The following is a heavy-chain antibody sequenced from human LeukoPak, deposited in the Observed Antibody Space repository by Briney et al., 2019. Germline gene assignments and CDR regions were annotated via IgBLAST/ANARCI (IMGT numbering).Heavy chain of an antibody. V-gene: IGHV4-4*07. Sequence: SETLSLTCTVSGGSISSYYWSWIRQPAGKGLEWIGRIYTSGSTNYNPSLKSRVTMSVDTSKNQFSLKLGSVTAADTAVYYCARGGGGQWLVLGGFDYWGQGTLVTVSS. J-gene: IGHJ4*02. CDR3: ARGGGGQWLVLGGFDY. D-gene: IGHD6-19*01. CDR2: IYTSGST. CDR1: GGSISSYY.